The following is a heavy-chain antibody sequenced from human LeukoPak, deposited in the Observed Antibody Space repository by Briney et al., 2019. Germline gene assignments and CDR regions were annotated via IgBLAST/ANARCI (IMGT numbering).Heavy chain of an antibody. V-gene: IGHV4-4*07. CDR3: VRLDSSGYYCLDY. D-gene: IGHD3-22*01. CDR2: IYPSGST. Sequence: SETLSLTCTVSGGSISSYFWSWIRQPAGKGLEYIGRIYPSGSTNYNPSLKSRVTMSVDTSKNQFSLKLSSVTAADTAVYYCVRLDSSGYYCLDYWGQGTLVTVSS. CDR1: GGSISSYF. J-gene: IGHJ4*02.